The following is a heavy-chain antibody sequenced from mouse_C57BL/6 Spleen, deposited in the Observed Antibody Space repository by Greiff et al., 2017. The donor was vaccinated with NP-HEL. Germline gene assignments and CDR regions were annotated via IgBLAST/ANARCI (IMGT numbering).Heavy chain of an antibody. D-gene: IGHD1-1*01. CDR2: ISGGGGNT. CDR3: ARQNYYGT. Sequence: EVMLVESGGGLVKPGGSLKLSCAASGFTFSSYTMSWVRQTPEKRLEWVATISGGGGNTYYPDSVKGRFTISRDNAKNTLYLQMSSLRSEDTALYYCARQNYYGTWGQGTLVTVSA. V-gene: IGHV5-9*01. CDR1: GFTFSSYT. J-gene: IGHJ3*01.